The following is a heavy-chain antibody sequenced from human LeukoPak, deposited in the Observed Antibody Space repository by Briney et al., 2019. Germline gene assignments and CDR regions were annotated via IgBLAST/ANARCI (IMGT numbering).Heavy chain of an antibody. CDR1: GGSISGYY. J-gene: IGHJ3*02. CDR2: IYYSGST. D-gene: IGHD4-17*01. Sequence: KTSETLSLTCTVSGGSISGYYWSWIRQSPGKGLEWIGYIYYSGSTNYNPSLKSRVTISVDTSKNQFSLKLSPVTAADTAVYYCARALTTVTYGVFDIWGQGTMVTVSS. CDR3: ARALTTVTYGVFDI. V-gene: IGHV4-59*01.